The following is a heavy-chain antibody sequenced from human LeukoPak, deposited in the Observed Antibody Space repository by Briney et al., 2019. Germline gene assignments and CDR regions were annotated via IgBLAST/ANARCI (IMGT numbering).Heavy chain of an antibody. J-gene: IGHJ6*02. CDR2: INHSGST. Sequence: SETLSLTCAVYGGSFSGYYWSWIRQPPGKGLEWIGGINHSGSTNYNPSLKSRVTISVDTSKNQFSLKLSSVTAADTAVYYCARGPRGSNSYGLDVWGQGTTVTVSS. D-gene: IGHD1-1*01. CDR1: GGSFSGYY. CDR3: ARGPRGSNSYGLDV. V-gene: IGHV4-34*01.